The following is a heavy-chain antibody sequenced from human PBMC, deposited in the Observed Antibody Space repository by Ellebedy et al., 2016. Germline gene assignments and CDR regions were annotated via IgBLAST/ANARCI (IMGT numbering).Heavy chain of an antibody. CDR1: GGSINSGDYY. Sequence: SETLSLXCSVSGGSINSGDYYWSWIRQPPGQGLEWLGYIYYSGTTYYNTSLKSRITISVDTSKNQFSLRLSSVTAADTAVYFCARETDFWSDSGYFDYWGQGILVTISS. J-gene: IGHJ4*02. CDR2: IYYSGTT. CDR3: ARETDFWSDSGYFDY. D-gene: IGHD3-3*01. V-gene: IGHV4-30-4*01.